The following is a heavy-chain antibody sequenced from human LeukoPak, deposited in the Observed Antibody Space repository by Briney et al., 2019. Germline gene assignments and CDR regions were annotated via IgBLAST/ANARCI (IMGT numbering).Heavy chain of an antibody. J-gene: IGHJ4*02. Sequence: GSLRLSCAAPGFTFSSYAMTWVRQAPGKGLEWVSTISGSGGSTNYADSMKGRFTISRDNSKNTLYLQMNGLRAEDSAVYYCAKGREVFGDSRFDYWGQGTLVTVSS. CDR3: AKGREVFGDSRFDY. CDR1: GFTFSSYA. V-gene: IGHV3-23*01. CDR2: ISGSGGST. D-gene: IGHD4-17*01.